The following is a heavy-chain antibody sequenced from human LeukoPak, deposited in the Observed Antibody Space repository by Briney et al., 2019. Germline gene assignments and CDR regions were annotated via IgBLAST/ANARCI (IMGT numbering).Heavy chain of an antibody. J-gene: IGHJ6*03. Sequence: WTSVNVSCKASIYTLPNFGLTWVRQAPGQGLEWLGWISTYNGNTQYAHTLQGRLTLTTDTSTKTVFMELRNLRYNDTGVYYCARPVKGAFFYYYMDVWGKGTTVTVSS. CDR3: ARPVKGAFFYYYMDV. CDR2: ISTYNGNT. CDR1: IYTLPNFG. V-gene: IGHV1-18*01.